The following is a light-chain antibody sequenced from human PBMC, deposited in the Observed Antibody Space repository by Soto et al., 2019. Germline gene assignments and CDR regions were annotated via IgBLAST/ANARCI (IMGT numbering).Light chain of an antibody. V-gene: IGLV2-14*01. Sequence: QSVLTQPASVSGSPGQSITISCTGTSSDVGGYNYVSWYQQHTGKAPKLMIYEVSNRPSGVSNRFSGSKSGNTASLTISGLQAEDEADYYCSSYTSSSTPWVFGGGTKVTVL. CDR1: SSDVGGYNY. CDR3: SSYTSSSTPWV. CDR2: EVS. J-gene: IGLJ3*02.